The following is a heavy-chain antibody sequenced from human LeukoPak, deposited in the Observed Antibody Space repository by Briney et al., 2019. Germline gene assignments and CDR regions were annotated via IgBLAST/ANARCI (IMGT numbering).Heavy chain of an antibody. CDR3: ARGDTVTIDAFDI. V-gene: IGHV1-46*01. CDR1: GYTFSSYY. J-gene: IGHJ3*02. Sequence: ASVKVSCKASGYTFSSYYMHWVRQAPAQGLDWMGIINPSGGSTSYAQYFQGRVTMTRDTSTSTVYMELSSLRSEDTAVYYCARGDTVTIDAFDIWGQGTMVTVSS. CDR2: INPSGGST. D-gene: IGHD4-17*01.